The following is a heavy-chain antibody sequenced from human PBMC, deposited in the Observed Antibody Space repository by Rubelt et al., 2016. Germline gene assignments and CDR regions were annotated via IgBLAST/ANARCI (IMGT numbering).Heavy chain of an antibody. D-gene: IGHD2/OR15-2a*01. CDR3: ARDSGSRIFDY. V-gene: IGHV4-31*03. CDR1: GCSISSGGYY. Sequence: QVQLQESGPGLVKPSQTLSLTCTVSGCSISSGGYYWRWIRQHPGKGLEWIGYIYYSGSTYYNPSLMSRVTRSVDTSKNQFSLKLGSVTAADTAVYYCARDSGSRIFDYWGQGTLVTVSS. CDR2: IYYSGST. J-gene: IGHJ4*02.